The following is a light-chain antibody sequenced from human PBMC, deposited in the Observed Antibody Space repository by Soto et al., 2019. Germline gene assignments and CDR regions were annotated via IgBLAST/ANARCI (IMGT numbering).Light chain of an antibody. V-gene: IGKV1-39*01. CDR2: GAS. J-gene: IGKJ1*01. CDR1: QSISRY. CDR3: HQTNTIPVA. Sequence: DIQMTQSPASLSASVGDRVTITCRASQSISRYLNWYQQKPGKAPKLLIYGASTLQSGVSSRFSGSGSGTDFTLSISSLQPEDSATYYCHQTNTIPVAFGQGTKVEIK.